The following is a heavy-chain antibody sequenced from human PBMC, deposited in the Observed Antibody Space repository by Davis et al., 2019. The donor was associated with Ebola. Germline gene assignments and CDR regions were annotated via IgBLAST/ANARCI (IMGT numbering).Heavy chain of an antibody. CDR3: ARVRAPYYFDY. Sequence: PGGSLRLSCAASGFTFRNWGMTWVRQAPGKGLECVAAISMSGGSTDYADSVKGRFTISRDNSKNTLYLQMNSLRAEDTAVYYCARVRAPYYFDYWGQGTLVTVSS. J-gene: IGHJ4*02. V-gene: IGHV3-23*01. CDR1: GFTFRNWG. CDR2: ISMSGGST.